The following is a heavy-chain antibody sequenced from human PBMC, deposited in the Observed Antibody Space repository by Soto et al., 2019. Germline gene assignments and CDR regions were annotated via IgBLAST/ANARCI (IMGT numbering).Heavy chain of an antibody. CDR1: GFTFSSYG. D-gene: IGHD6-19*01. V-gene: IGHV3-30*18. CDR2: ISYDGSNK. CDR3: AKGSSSGWYGEDYYGMDV. J-gene: IGHJ6*02. Sequence: GGSLRLSCAASGFTFSSYGMHWVRQAPGKGLEWVAVISYDGSNKYYADSVKGRFTISRDNSKNTLYLQMNSLRAEDTAVYYCAKGSSSGWYGEDYYGMDVWGQGTTVTVSS.